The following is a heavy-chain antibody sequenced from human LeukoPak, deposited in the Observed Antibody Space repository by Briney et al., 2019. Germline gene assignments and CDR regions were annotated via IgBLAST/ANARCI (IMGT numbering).Heavy chain of an antibody. CDR2: IGTAGDT. CDR1: GFAFGSYD. D-gene: IGHD6-13*01. J-gene: IGHJ4*02. CDR3: ARAIAAAGSYYFDY. Sequence: GGSLRLSCAASGFAFGSYDMHWVRQATGKGLEWVSAIGTAGDTYYPGSVKGRFTISRENAKNSLYLQMNSLRAGDTAVYYCARAIAAAGSYYFDYWGQGTLVTVSS. V-gene: IGHV3-13*01.